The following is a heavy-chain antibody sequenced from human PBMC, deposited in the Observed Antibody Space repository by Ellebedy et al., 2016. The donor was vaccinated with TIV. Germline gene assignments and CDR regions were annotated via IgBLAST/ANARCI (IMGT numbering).Heavy chain of an antibody. CDR2: INHRGST. D-gene: IGHD6-19*01. Sequence: SQTLSLTCAVHGGSFSGYYWSWIRQPPGKGLEWIGEINHRGSTDSNPSLKSRVTMSVDTSRGQFSLRLNSVTAADTAVYYCARSGGWYTPYDYWGQGTLVTVSS. J-gene: IGHJ4*02. CDR1: GGSFSGYY. CDR3: ARSGGWYTPYDY. V-gene: IGHV4-34*01.